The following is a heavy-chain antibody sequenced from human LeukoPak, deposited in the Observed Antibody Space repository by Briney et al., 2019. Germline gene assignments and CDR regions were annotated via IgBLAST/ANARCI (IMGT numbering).Heavy chain of an antibody. V-gene: IGHV1-18*01. CDR3: ARMCSGYYDSSGYYCNDAFDI. Sequence: ASVKVSCKASGYTFTSYGISWVRQAPGQGLEWMGWISAYNGNTNYAQKLQGRVTMTTDTSTSTAYMELRSLRSDDTAVYYCARMCSGYYDSSGYYCNDAFDIWGQGTMVTVSS. J-gene: IGHJ3*02. CDR1: GYTFTSYG. CDR2: ISAYNGNT. D-gene: IGHD3-22*01.